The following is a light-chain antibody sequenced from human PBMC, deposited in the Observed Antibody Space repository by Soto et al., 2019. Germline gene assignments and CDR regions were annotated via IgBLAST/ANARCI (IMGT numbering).Light chain of an antibody. Sequence: EIVMTQSPATLSVSPGERATLSCRASQSVNSNLAWYQQKPGQAPRLLIYGASTRATGVPARFSGSGSGTEIILTVSSLQSEDFAVYFCQQYNNWPTLGQGTKVEIK. CDR1: QSVNSN. J-gene: IGKJ1*01. CDR2: GAS. CDR3: QQYNNWPT. V-gene: IGKV3-15*01.